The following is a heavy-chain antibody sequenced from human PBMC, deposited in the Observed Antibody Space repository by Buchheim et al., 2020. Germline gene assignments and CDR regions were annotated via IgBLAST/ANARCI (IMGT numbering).Heavy chain of an antibody. CDR1: GFTFSSYT. V-gene: IGHV3-30*04. Sequence: QVQLEESGGGVVQPGRSLRLCCAASGFTFSSYTMHWVRQAPGKGLEWVAVLSYDESNEYYADSVKGRFTLSRDNINNTLSLPMNSLRAEDTAVYFCARASVRRSSGRNPDPFDLWGQGT. CDR3: ARASVRRSSGRNPDPFDL. D-gene: IGHD1-14*01. CDR2: LSYDESNE. J-gene: IGHJ3*01.